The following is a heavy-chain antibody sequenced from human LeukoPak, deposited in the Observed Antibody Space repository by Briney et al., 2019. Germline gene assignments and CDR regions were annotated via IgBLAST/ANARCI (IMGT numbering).Heavy chain of an antibody. V-gene: IGHV3-48*03. Sequence: GGSLRLSCAASGFTFSSYEMNWVRQAPGKGLEWVSYISSRDSIIYYADSVKGRFTISRDSAKNSLYLQMNSLRAEDTAVYYCAITADYYDSSGPPQGFDPWGQGTLVTVSS. CDR3: AITADYYDSSGPPQGFDP. CDR2: ISSRDSII. CDR1: GFTFSSYE. D-gene: IGHD3-22*01. J-gene: IGHJ5*02.